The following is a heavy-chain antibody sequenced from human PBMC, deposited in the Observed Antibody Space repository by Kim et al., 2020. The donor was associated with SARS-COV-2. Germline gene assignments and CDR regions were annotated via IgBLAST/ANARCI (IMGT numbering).Heavy chain of an antibody. CDR1: GFVFGSYG. V-gene: IGHV3-33*08. CDR2: IWNHGNNQ. CDR3: ARWIGDYKNYFDH. D-gene: IGHD4-17*01. J-gene: IGHJ4*02. Sequence: GGSLRLSCAASGFVFGSYGMHWGRQTPGKGLEWLAVIWNHGNNQNYADSVKGRFTVSRDNYKNTMYLQMDNLRAEDTGIYYCARWIGDYKNYFDHWGQGILVTVSS.